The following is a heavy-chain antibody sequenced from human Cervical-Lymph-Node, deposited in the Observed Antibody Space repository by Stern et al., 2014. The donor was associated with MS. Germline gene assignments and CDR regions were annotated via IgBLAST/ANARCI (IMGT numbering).Heavy chain of an antibody. V-gene: IGHV4-30-4*01. CDR2: IHYSGPT. CDR3: SRDADGYSLVFGY. D-gene: IGHD5-24*01. Sequence: QVQLQESGPGLVKPSQTLSLTCTVTGGSISSGEYYWSWIRQSPGNGLEWIGYIHYSGPTYYNPSLKSRVTISVDTSKNQFSLKLRSVTAADTAVYYCSRDADGYSLVFGYWGRGTLVTVSS. CDR1: GGSISSGEYY. J-gene: IGHJ4*02.